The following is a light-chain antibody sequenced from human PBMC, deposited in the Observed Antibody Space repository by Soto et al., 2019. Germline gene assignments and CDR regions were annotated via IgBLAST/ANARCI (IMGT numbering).Light chain of an antibody. Sequence: ELVLTQSPATLSLSPGERATLSCRVSQSVSSYLAWYQQKPGQAPRLLIYDASKRASGIPPRFSGSGSGTDFTLTISSLEPEDFAVYYCQQRSDWPLTFGGGTKVDIK. V-gene: IGKV3-11*01. J-gene: IGKJ4*01. CDR2: DAS. CDR1: QSVSSY. CDR3: QQRSDWPLT.